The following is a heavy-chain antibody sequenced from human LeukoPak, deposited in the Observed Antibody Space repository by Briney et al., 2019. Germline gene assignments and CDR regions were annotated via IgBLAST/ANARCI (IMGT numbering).Heavy chain of an antibody. CDR1: GGSISSYY. CDR3: ARDPHSSGWYYFDY. Sequence: PSETLSLTCTVSGGSISSYYWSWIRQPPGKGLEWIGYIYYSGSTNYNPSLKSRVTISVDTSKNQFSLKLSSVTAADTAVYYCARDPHSSGWYYFDYWGQGTLVTVSS. J-gene: IGHJ4*02. D-gene: IGHD6-19*01. CDR2: IYYSGST. V-gene: IGHV4-59*01.